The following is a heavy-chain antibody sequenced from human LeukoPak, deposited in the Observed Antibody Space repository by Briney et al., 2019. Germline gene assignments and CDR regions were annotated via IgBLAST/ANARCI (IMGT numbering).Heavy chain of an antibody. D-gene: IGHD4-17*01. CDR3: ARVYGDHALYLDY. CDR1: GYTFTSYG. V-gene: IGHV1-46*01. J-gene: IGHJ4*02. Sequence: GASVKVSCKASGYTFTSYGINWVRQAPGQGLEWMGIINPSGGSTSYAQKFQGRVTMTRDTSTSTVYMELSSLRSEDTAVYYCARVYGDHALYLDYWGQGTLVTVSS. CDR2: INPSGGST.